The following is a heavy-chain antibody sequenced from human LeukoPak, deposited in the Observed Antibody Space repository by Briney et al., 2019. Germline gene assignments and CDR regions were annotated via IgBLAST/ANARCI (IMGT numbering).Heavy chain of an antibody. CDR3: ARQHSSGWYEGS. CDR2: IYPGDSDT. CDR1: GYIFIDYW. J-gene: IGHJ4*02. V-gene: IGHV5-51*01. Sequence: GESLQISCKGSGYIFIDYWIGWVRQLPGKGLEWMGIIYPGDSDTRYSPSFQGQVTISADKSISTAYLQWNSLKASDTAMYYCARQHSSGWYEGSWGQGTLVTVSS. D-gene: IGHD6-19*01.